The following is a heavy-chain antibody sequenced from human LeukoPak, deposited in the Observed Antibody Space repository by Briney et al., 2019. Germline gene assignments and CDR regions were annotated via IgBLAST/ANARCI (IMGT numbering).Heavy chain of an antibody. CDR3: AKERDTAMVTIDY. Sequence: GGSLRLSCASSGFTFSSYGKHWVRQAPGKGLEWVAFIRYDGSNKYYADSVKGRFTISRDNSKNTLYLHMNSLRAEDTAVYYCAKERDTAMVTIDYWGQGTLVTVSS. J-gene: IGHJ4*02. D-gene: IGHD5-18*01. CDR1: GFTFSSYG. CDR2: IRYDGSNK. V-gene: IGHV3-30*02.